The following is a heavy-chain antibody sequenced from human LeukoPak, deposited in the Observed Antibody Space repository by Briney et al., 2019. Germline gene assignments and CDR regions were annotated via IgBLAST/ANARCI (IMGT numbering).Heavy chain of an antibody. V-gene: IGHV3-23*01. CDR3: ARFAAGGSYYYYMDV. J-gene: IGHJ6*03. CDR1: GFTFSYNA. D-gene: IGHD3-10*01. CDR2: ILGSGGST. Sequence: TGGSLRLSCAASGFTFSYNAMAWVRQAPGKGLEWVSGILGSGGSTHYADAVKGRFTISRDNSKNSLYLQMNSLRADDTAVYYCARFAAGGSYYYYMDVWGKGTTVTVSS.